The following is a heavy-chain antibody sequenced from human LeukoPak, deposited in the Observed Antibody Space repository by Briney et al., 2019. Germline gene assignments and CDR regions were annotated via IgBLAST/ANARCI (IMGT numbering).Heavy chain of an antibody. CDR1: GFTFSSYE. J-gene: IGHJ4*02. D-gene: IGHD1-26*01. CDR3: ASLSGSYFDY. V-gene: IGHV3-48*03. Sequence: PGGSLRLSCAASGFTFSSYEMNWVRQAQGKWLEWVSYISSSGSTIYYADSVKGRFTISRDNAKNSLYLQMNSLRAEDTAVYYCASLSGSYFDYWGQGTLVTVSS. CDR2: ISSSGSTI.